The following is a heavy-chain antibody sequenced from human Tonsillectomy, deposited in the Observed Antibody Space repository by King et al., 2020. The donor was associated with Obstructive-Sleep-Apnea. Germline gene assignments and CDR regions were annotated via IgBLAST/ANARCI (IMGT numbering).Heavy chain of an antibody. CDR3: AKDQENYYDSSGENAFDI. CDR2: ISGSGGST. CDR1: GFTFSSYA. Sequence: VQLVESGGGLVQPGGSLRLSCAASGFTFSSYAMSWVRQAPGKGLEWVSAISGSGGSTYYADSVKGRFTISRDNSKNTLYLQMNSLRAEDTAVYYCAKDQENYYDSSGENAFDIWGQGTMVTVSS. D-gene: IGHD3-22*01. J-gene: IGHJ3*02. V-gene: IGHV3-23*04.